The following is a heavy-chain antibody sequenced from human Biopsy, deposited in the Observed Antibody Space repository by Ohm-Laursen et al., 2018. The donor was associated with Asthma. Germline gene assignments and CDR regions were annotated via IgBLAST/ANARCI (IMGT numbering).Heavy chain of an antibody. CDR1: GFMFRSFG. V-gene: IGHV3-30*18. J-gene: IGHJ4*02. Sequence: SLRLSCTASGFMFRSFGMHRVRQAPGKGLEWVAVISYDGNHKFYEDSVKGRFTISRDNSKNPLYLQMNSLRTEDTAVYYCAKRRGYSGHDNDYWGQGTLVIVSS. CDR3: AKRRGYSGHDNDY. D-gene: IGHD5-12*01. CDR2: ISYDGNHK.